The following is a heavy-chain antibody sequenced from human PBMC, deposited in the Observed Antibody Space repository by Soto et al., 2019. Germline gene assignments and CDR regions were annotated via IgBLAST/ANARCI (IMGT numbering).Heavy chain of an antibody. CDR1: GFTFSSYS. Sequence: GGSLRLSCAASGFTFSSYSMNWVRQAPGKGLEWVSSISSSSSYIYYADSVKGRFTISRDNAKNSLYPQMNSLRAEDTAVYYCAKAEGGSSWTRDAFDIWGQGTMVTVSS. V-gene: IGHV3-21*01. CDR2: ISSSSSYI. J-gene: IGHJ3*02. D-gene: IGHD6-13*01. CDR3: AKAEGGSSWTRDAFDI.